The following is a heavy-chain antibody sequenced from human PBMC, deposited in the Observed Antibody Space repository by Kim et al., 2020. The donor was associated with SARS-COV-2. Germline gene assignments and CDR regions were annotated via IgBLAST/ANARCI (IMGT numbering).Heavy chain of an antibody. CDR1: GFTVSSNY. CDR2: IYSGGST. J-gene: IGHJ3*02. V-gene: IGHV3-53*01. CDR3: AINYGSGGNDAFDI. D-gene: IGHD3-10*01. Sequence: GGSLRLSCAASGFTVSSNYMSWVRQAPGKGLEWVSVIYSGGSTYYADSVKGRFTISRDNSKNTLYLQMNSLRAEDTAVYYCAINYGSGGNDAFDIWGQGTMVTVSS.